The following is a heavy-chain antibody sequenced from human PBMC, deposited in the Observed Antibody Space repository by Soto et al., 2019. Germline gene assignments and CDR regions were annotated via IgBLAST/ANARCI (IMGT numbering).Heavy chain of an antibody. D-gene: IGHD6-19*01. CDR3: ARRYMQWLVKDYFDY. Sequence: SETLSLTCTVSGGSISSGGYYWSWIRQHPGKGLEWIGSIYYSGSTYYNPSLKSRVTISVDTSKNQFSLKLSSVTAADTAVYYCARRYMQWLVKDYFDYWGQGTLVTVSS. CDR2: IYYSGST. J-gene: IGHJ4*02. CDR1: GGSISSGGYY. V-gene: IGHV4-31*03.